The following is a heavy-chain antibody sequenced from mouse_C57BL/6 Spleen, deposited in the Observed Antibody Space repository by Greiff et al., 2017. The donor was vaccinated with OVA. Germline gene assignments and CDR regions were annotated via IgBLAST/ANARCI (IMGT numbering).Heavy chain of an antibody. D-gene: IGHD1-1*01. Sequence: QVQLKQSGAELVKPGASVKMSCKASGYTFTTYPIEWMKQNHGKSLEWIGNFHPYNDDTKYNEKFKGKATLTVEKSSSTVYLELSRLTSDDSAVYYCARGVYYGSSYVRGAMDYWGQGTSVTVSS. J-gene: IGHJ4*01. CDR3: ARGVYYGSSYVRGAMDY. V-gene: IGHV1-47*01. CDR1: GYTFTTYP. CDR2: FHPYNDDT.